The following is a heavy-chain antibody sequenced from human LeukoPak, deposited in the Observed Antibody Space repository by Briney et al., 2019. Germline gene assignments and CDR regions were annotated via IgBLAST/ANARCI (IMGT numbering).Heavy chain of an antibody. Sequence: GGSLRLSCATSGFTFSDAWMNWVRQAPGKGLEWVGRIRRNSDGGTIDYAAPVKGRFALSRDDSKNTLYLHMSSLQTEDTAVYYCATDFYDTTWGQGTLVTVSS. V-gene: IGHV3-15*07. J-gene: IGHJ5*02. CDR3: ATDFYDTT. CDR1: GFTFSDAW. D-gene: IGHD3-22*01. CDR2: IRRNSDGGTI.